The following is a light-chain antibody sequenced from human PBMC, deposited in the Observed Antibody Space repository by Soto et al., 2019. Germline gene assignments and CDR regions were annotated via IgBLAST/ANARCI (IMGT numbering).Light chain of an antibody. J-gene: IGKJ1*01. CDR2: AAS. V-gene: IGKV1-27*01. CDR1: QGISNY. Sequence: DIQMTQSPCSLSASVGDRVTITCRASQGISNYLAWYQQKPGKVPKLLIYAASTLQSGVPSRFSGSGSGTDFTLTISSLQPEDVATYYCQKYNSALTWTFGQGTKVEIK. CDR3: QKYNSALTWT.